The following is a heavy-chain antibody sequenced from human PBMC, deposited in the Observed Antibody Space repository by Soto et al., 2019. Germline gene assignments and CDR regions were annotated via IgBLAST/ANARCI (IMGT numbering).Heavy chain of an antibody. V-gene: IGHV5-51*01. CDR2: IFPDDSDT. CDR1: WYIIKNYW. J-gene: IGHJ4*02. Sequence: GESLKISCKASWYIIKNYWIGWVRQMPGQGLEWMGIIFPDDSDTRYSPSFQGHVTISVDKSISTAYVQWSSLKASDSAIYYCFRGGVTSRTFDYWGQGTLVTVSS. CDR3: FRGGVTSRTFDY. D-gene: IGHD3-16*01.